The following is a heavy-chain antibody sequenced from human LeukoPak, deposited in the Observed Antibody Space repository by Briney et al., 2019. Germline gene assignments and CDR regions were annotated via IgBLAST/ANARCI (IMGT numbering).Heavy chain of an antibody. J-gene: IGHJ4*02. V-gene: IGHV1-2*02. D-gene: IGHD5-24*01. Sequence: ASVKVSCKASGYTFTGYYMHWVRQAPGQGLEWMGWINPNSGGTNYAQKFQGRVTMTRDTSISTAYMELSRLRSDDTAVYYCARVPWGDGYNLDYWGQGTLVTVSS. CDR2: INPNSGGT. CDR1: GYTFTGYY. CDR3: ARVPWGDGYNLDY.